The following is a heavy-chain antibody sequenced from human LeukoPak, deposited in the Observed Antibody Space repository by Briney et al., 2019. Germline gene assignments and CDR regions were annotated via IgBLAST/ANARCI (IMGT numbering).Heavy chain of an antibody. CDR3: ARDTISCSGGTCYENWFDP. CDR1: GFIFGSFS. D-gene: IGHD2-15*01. V-gene: IGHV3-23*01. Sequence: GGSLRLSCEASGFIFGSFSMSWVRQAPGKGLEWVSGISGSGDGTHYADPVKGRFTISRDNSKTMLYRQMSSLRADDTAVYYCARDTISCSGGTCYENWFDPWGQGTLVTVSS. J-gene: IGHJ5*02. CDR2: ISGSGDGT.